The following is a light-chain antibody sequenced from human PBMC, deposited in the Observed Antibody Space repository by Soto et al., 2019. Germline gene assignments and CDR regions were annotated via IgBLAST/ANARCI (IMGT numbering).Light chain of an antibody. J-gene: IGLJ1*01. CDR3: CSYAGSSTYV. Sequence: QSVLTQPASVSGSPGQSITISCTGTSSDVGSYNLVSWYQQHLGKAPKLMIYEGSKRPSGVSNRFSGSKSGNTASLTISGLQAEDEADYYCCSYAGSSTYVLGTGTKVTVL. CDR2: EGS. CDR1: SSDVGSYNL. V-gene: IGLV2-23*01.